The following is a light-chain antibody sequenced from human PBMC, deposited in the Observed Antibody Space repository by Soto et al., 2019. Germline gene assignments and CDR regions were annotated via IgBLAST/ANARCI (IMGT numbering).Light chain of an antibody. Sequence: EIVLTQFPGTLSLSPGERATLSCRASQSVSSSYLAWYQQKPGQAPRLLIYGASSRATGVPDRFSGRGSGTDFTLTITRLEPEDFAVYFCQQYGSSPLTFGQGTKVDIK. CDR3: QQYGSSPLT. CDR2: GAS. V-gene: IGKV3-20*01. J-gene: IGKJ1*01. CDR1: QSVSSSY.